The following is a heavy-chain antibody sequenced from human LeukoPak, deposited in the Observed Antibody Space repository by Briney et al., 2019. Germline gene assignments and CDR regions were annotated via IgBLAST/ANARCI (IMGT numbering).Heavy chain of an antibody. CDR3: AKELIVGAGDY. J-gene: IGHJ4*02. Sequence: GRSLRLSCAASGFTFSSYGMRWVRQAPGKGLEWVAVISYDGSNKYYADSVKGRFTISRDNSKNTLYLQMNSLRAEDTAVYYCAKELIVGAGDYWGQGTLVTVSS. V-gene: IGHV3-30*18. D-gene: IGHD1-26*01. CDR1: GFTFSSYG. CDR2: ISYDGSNK.